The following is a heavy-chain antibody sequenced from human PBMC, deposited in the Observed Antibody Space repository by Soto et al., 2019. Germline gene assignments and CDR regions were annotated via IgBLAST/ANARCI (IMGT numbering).Heavy chain of an antibody. CDR3: ASVDYGAYIPHFDY. CDR2: ITGSGGST. Sequence: EVQLLESGGGLVQPGGSLRLSCAASGFTFSSFAMGWVRQAPGNELEWVSTITGSGGSTFYADSVKGRFTISRDNSKNTLYLQMNSLRAEDTAIYYCASVDYGAYIPHFDYWGQGTLVTVSS. V-gene: IGHV3-23*01. J-gene: IGHJ4*02. CDR1: GFTFSSFA. D-gene: IGHD4-17*01.